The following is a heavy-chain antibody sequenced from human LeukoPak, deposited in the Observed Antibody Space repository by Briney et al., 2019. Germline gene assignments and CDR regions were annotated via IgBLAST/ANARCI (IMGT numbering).Heavy chain of an antibody. CDR3: TKRVKYGGTWDHFAD. CDR2: VNADGGNT. CDR1: GFTFDNYR. Sequence: GGSLRLSCAASGFTFDNYRMSWVRQAPGKGLEWASTVNADGGNTYYADSVKGRFTISRDSSKSTLILQMNSLRVEDTALYYCTKRVKYGGTWDHFADWGQGTLVTVSS. V-gene: IGHV3-23*01. D-gene: IGHD1-26*01. J-gene: IGHJ4*02.